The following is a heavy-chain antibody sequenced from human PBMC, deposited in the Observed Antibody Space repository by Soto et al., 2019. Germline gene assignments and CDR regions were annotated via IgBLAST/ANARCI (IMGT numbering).Heavy chain of an antibody. Sequence: QVQLQQWGAGLLKPSETLSLTCAVSGGSFSDFYWTWIRQLPGKGLEWIGEINHIGYPNYNPSLESRVAISVDTSKNQSSLNLRSVTAADTAVYYCGPRGAVAPRGYWGQGTLVTVSS. CDR2: INHIGYP. J-gene: IGHJ4*02. CDR1: GGSFSDFY. CDR3: GPRGAVAPRGY. D-gene: IGHD2-15*01. V-gene: IGHV4-34*02.